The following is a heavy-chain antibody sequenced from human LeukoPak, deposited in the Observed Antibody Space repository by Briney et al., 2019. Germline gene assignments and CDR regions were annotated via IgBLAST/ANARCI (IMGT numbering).Heavy chain of an antibody. CDR1: GYSFTSYW. D-gene: IGHD6-19*01. CDR2: IYPGVSDT. CDR3: ARRVAVAGTTYFDY. J-gene: IGHJ4*02. V-gene: IGHV5-51*01. Sequence: GESLKISCKGSGYSFTSYWIGWVRQMPGKGLEWMGIIYPGVSDTRYSPSFQGQVTISADKSITTAYLQWSGLKASDTAMYYCARRVAVAGTTYFDYWGQGTLVTVSS.